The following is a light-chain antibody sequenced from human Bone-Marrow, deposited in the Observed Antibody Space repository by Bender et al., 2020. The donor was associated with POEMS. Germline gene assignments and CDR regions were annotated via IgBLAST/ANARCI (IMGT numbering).Light chain of an antibody. Sequence: QSVLTQPPSASGTPGQRVTISCTGTSSDVGGYNSVSWYQQHPAKAPKLMIYYVSNRPSGVSHRFSGSKSGNTASLTISGLQVEDEADYYCSSYAYESTLFGGGTRLTVL. V-gene: IGLV2-14*03. CDR3: SSYAYESTL. CDR2: YVS. J-gene: IGLJ2*01. CDR1: SSDVGGYNS.